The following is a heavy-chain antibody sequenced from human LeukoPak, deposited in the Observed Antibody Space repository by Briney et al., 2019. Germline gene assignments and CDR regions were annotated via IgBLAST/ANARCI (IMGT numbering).Heavy chain of an antibody. D-gene: IGHD3-22*01. CDR3: ATSSQYYYDSSGYYFLY. J-gene: IGHJ4*02. V-gene: IGHV3-7*01. CDR2: IKQDGSEK. Sequence: TGGPLRLSCVASGFTFSSYWMSWVRQAPGKGLEWVANIKQDGSEKYYVASVKGRFTISRDNAKNSLYLQMNSLRAEDTAVYYCATSSQYYYDSSGYYFLYWGQGTLVTVSS. CDR1: GFTFSSYW.